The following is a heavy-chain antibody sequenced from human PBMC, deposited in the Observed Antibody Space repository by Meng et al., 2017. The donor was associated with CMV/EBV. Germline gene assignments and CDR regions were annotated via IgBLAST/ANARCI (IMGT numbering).Heavy chain of an antibody. D-gene: IGHD3-3*01. CDR3: ARVSRHDFWSGIYYYYGMDV. CDR1: GFTFSDYY. V-gene: IGHV3-11*04. Sequence: GESLKISCAASGFTFSDYYMSWIRQAPGKGLEWVSYISSSGSTIYYADSVKGRFTISRDNAKNSLYLQMNSLRAEDTAVYYCARVSRHDFWSGIYYYYGMDVWGQGTTVTVSS. CDR2: ISSSGSTI. J-gene: IGHJ6*02.